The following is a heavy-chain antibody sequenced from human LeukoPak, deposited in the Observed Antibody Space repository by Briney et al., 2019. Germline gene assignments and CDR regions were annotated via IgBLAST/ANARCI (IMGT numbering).Heavy chain of an antibody. J-gene: IGHJ4*02. D-gene: IGHD2-15*01. CDR1: GYTFTNYG. CDR2: ISGYSGKT. V-gene: IGHV1-18*01. Sequence: GASVKVSCKASGYTFTNYGVSWVRQAPGQGLEWMGWISGYSGKTNYAQKLQGRVTMTTDTSTSTAYMELRSLRSDDTAVYYCARVSPIVVKMAPYYFDYWGQGTLVTVSS. CDR3: ARVSPIVVKMAPYYFDY.